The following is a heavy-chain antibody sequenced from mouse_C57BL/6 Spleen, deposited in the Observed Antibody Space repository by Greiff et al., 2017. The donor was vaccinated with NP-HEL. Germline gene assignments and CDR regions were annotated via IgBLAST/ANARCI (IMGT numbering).Heavy chain of an antibody. CDR1: GYTFTSYW. D-gene: IGHD2-2*01. CDR2: IHPNSGST. Sequence: QVQLQQPGAELVKPGASVKLSCKASGYTFTSYWMHWVKQRPGQGLEWIGMIHPNSGSTNYNEKFKSKATLTVDKSSSTAYMQLSSLTSEDSAVYYCARDYYGYDVAYWGQGTLVTVSA. V-gene: IGHV1-64*01. CDR3: ARDYYGYDVAY. J-gene: IGHJ3*01.